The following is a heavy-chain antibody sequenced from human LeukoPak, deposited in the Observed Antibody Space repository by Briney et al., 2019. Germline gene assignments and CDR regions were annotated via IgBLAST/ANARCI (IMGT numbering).Heavy chain of an antibody. CDR2: ISGDGGST. D-gene: IGHD6-19*01. CDR1: GFMFHDYA. V-gene: IGHV3-43*02. J-gene: IGHJ4*02. CDR3: ARESKSSGWYDY. Sequence: GGSLRLSCAAPGFMFHDYAIHCVRQAPGKGLEWVSLISGDGGSTFYADSVKGRFTISRDNSKNSLYLQMNSLRSDDTALYYCARESKSSGWYDYWGQGTLVTVSS.